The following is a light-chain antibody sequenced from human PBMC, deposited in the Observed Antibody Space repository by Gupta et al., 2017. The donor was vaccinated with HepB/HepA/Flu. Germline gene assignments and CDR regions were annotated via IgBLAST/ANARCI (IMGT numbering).Light chain of an antibody. V-gene: IGKV1-5*03. Sequence: DIQMTQSPSTLSASVGDRVTITCRASQSISNWLAWYQQKPGKAPKLLIYKASSLESGVPSRFSGSGSGTEFTLTISSLQPDDFATYYCQRYADFSRTFGQGTKVEIK. CDR3: QRYADFSRT. CDR1: QSISNW. CDR2: KAS. J-gene: IGKJ1*01.